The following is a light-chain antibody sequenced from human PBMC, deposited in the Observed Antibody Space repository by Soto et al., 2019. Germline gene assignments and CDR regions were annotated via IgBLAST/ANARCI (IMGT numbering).Light chain of an antibody. CDR2: KAS. V-gene: IGKV1-5*03. J-gene: IGKJ1*01. Sequence: DIQMTQSPSTLSASVGDRVTITCRASQSISSWLAWYQQKPGKAPKLLIYKASSLESGVPSRFSGSGSGTEVTLTISSLQPDDFATYYCQQYNSYPRSFGQETNVEIK. CDR1: QSISSW. CDR3: QQYNSYPRS.